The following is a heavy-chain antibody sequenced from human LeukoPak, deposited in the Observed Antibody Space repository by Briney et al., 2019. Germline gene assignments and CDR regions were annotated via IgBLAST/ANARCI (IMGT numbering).Heavy chain of an antibody. CDR3: ARAPSSTVTIDY. J-gene: IGHJ4*02. V-gene: IGHV4-59*01. CDR2: IYYSGNT. CDR1: GDSIHSYY. D-gene: IGHD4-17*01. Sequence: SETLSLTCTVSGDSIHSYYWNWIRQPPGKGLEWIGYIYYSGNTNYNPSLKSRVTISVDTSKNQFSLRLSSVTAADTAVYYCARAPSSTVTIDYWGQGTLVTVSS.